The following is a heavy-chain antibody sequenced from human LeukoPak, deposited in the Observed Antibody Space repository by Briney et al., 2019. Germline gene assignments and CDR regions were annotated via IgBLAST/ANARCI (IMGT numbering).Heavy chain of an antibody. D-gene: IGHD3-3*01. CDR3: ARENTIFGVDRGGWFDP. Sequence: SVKVSFKASGGTFSSYAISWVRQAPGQGLEWMGGIIPIFGTANYAQKFQGRVTITTDESTSTAYMELSSLRSEDTAVYYCARENTIFGVDRGGWFDPWGQGTLVTVSS. CDR1: GGTFSSYA. J-gene: IGHJ5*02. CDR2: IIPIFGTA. V-gene: IGHV1-69*05.